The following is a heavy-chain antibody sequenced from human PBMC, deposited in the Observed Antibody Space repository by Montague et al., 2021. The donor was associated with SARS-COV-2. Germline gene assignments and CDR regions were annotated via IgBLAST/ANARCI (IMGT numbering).Heavy chain of an antibody. CDR3: AAQSSGGYCSSSSCYVWFDP. Sequence: SETLSLTCTVSGGSISSSSYYWGWIRQPPGKGLEWIGSIHYSGSTYYXPSLKSRVTISVDTSKKHFSLKLSSVTAADTAVYFCAAQSSGGYCSSSSCYVWFDPWGQGTLVTVSS. V-gene: IGHV4-39*01. CDR2: IHYSGST. D-gene: IGHD2-2*01. CDR1: GGSISSSSYY. J-gene: IGHJ5*02.